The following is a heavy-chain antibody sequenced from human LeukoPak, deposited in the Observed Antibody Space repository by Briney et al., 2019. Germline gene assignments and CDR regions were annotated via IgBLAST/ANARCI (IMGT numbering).Heavy chain of an antibody. CDR3: ARLGVEAYDSSGYYYFDY. CDR2: IYPGDSDT. D-gene: IGHD3-22*01. J-gene: IGHJ4*02. CDR1: GYSFTNYW. V-gene: IGHV5-51*01. Sequence: GESLKISCKSSGYSFTNYWIGWGRQMPGKGLKWMGTIYPGDSDTRYRPSFQSQVTISADKSISTAYLQWSSLKASDTAMYYCARLGVEAYDSSGYYYFDYWGQGALVTVSS.